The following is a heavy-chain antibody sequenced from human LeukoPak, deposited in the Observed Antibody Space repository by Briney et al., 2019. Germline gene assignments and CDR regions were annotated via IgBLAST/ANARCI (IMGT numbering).Heavy chain of an antibody. CDR3: ARGGDTPFDY. D-gene: IGHD5-18*01. CDR2: INHSGST. V-gene: IGHV4-34*01. Sequence: PSETLSLTCAVYGGSFSGYYWSWIRQPPGKGLEWIGEINHSGSTNYNPSLKSRVTISVDTSKSQFSLKLSSVTAADTAVYYCARGGDTPFDYWGQGTLATVSS. CDR1: GGSFSGYY. J-gene: IGHJ4*02.